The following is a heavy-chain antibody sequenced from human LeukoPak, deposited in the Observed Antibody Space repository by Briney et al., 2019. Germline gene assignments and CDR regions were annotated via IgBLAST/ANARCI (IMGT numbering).Heavy chain of an antibody. D-gene: IGHD5-24*01. CDR3: ARETPRRGETRDGYR. CDR2: IGWNSGSI. Sequence: GGSLRLSCAASGFTFGNYAMHWVRQAPGKGLEWVSRIGWNSGSIAYADSVKGRFTISRDNAKNSLYLQMNSLRAEDTAVYYCARETPRRGETRDGYRWGQGTLVTVSS. V-gene: IGHV3-9*01. CDR1: GFTFGNYA. J-gene: IGHJ4*02.